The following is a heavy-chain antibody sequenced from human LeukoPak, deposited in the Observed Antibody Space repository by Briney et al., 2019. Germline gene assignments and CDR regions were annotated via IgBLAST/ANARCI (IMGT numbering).Heavy chain of an antibody. D-gene: IGHD1-7*01. CDR1: GFTFSNYW. Sequence: GGSLRLSCAASGFTFSNYWMHWVRQAPGKGLVWVSCINNDGSSTDYADSVKDRFTISRDNAKNTLYLQMNSLRAEDTAVYYCARPDLMRELRFDPWGQGTLVTVSS. V-gene: IGHV3-74*01. CDR3: ARPDLMRELRFDP. J-gene: IGHJ5*02. CDR2: INNDGSST.